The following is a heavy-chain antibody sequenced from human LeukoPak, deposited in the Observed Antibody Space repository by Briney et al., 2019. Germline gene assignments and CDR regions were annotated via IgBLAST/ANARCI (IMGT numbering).Heavy chain of an antibody. J-gene: IGHJ4*02. CDR1: LFTLRSYA. Sequence: GWSLTLSCAASLFTLRSYAMHWVRQAPGKGLEWVAVISNDGSDKYYGDAVKGRFTISRDNSKNTLYLQMNSLRAEDTAVYYCARDFGDPLTTVTNYYFDYWGQGTLVTVSS. CDR2: ISNDGSDK. D-gene: IGHD4-17*01. V-gene: IGHV3-30-3*01. CDR3: ARDFGDPLTTVTNYYFDY.